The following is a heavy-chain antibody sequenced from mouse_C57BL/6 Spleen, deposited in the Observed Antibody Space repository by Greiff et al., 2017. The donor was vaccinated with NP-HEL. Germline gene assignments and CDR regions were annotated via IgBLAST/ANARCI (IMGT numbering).Heavy chain of an antibody. CDR2: ISYDGSN. J-gene: IGHJ2*01. D-gene: IGHD4-1*01. Sequence: VQLKESGPGLVKPSQSLSLTCSVTGYSITSGYYWNWIRQFPGNKLEWMGYISYDGSNNYNPSLKNRISITRDTSKNQFFLKLNSVTTEDTATYYCARELGLDYWGRGTTLTVSS. V-gene: IGHV3-6*01. CDR1: GYSITSGYY. CDR3: ARELGLDY.